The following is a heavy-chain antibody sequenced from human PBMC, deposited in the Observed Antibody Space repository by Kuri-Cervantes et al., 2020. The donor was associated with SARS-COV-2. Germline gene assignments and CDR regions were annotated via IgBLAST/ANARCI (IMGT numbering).Heavy chain of an antibody. Sequence: SETLSLTCTVSGGSISSSISSSSYYWGWIRQPPGKGLEWIGSIYYSESTYYNPSLKSRVTISVDTSKNQFSLKLSSVTAADTAVYYCARRSTSITILGVVNINPFDYWGQGTLVTVSS. D-gene: IGHD3-3*01. CDR2: IYYSEST. J-gene: IGHJ4*02. CDR3: ARRSTSITILGVVNINPFDY. CDR1: GGSISSSISSSSYY. V-gene: IGHV4-39*01.